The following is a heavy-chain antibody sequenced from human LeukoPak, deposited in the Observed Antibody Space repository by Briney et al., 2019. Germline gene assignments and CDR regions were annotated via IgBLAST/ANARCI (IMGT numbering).Heavy chain of an antibody. CDR2: ISGSGGST. V-gene: IGHV3-23*01. J-gene: IGHJ6*02. CDR1: GFTFSGYP. CDR3: AKARKTGYYYYGMDV. Sequence: GGSLRLSCAASGFTFSGYPIHWVRQAPGKGLEWVSAISGSGGSTYYADSVKGRFTISRDNSKNTLYLQMNSLRAEDTAVYYCAKARKTGYYYYGMDVWGQGTTVTVSS.